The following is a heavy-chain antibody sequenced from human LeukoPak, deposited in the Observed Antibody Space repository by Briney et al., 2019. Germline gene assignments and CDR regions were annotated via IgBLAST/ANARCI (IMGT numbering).Heavy chain of an antibody. Sequence: ASVKVSCKASGYTFTSYGISWVRQAPGQGLEWMGWISAYNGNTNYAQKLQGRVTMTTDTSTSTAYMELRSLRSEDTAVYYCARGDYGDTRRYYYYMDVWGKGTTVTVSS. CDR3: ARGDYGDTRRYYYYMDV. CDR2: ISAYNGNT. J-gene: IGHJ6*03. CDR1: GYTFTSYG. D-gene: IGHD4-17*01. V-gene: IGHV1-18*01.